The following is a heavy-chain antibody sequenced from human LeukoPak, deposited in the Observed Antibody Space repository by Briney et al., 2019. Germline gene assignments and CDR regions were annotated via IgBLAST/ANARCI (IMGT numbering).Heavy chain of an antibody. Sequence: GGSLRLSCAASGFTFSSYGMHWVRQAPGKGLEWVAVISYDGSNKYYADSVKGRVTVSRDNSKSTLYLQMNSLRAEDTAVYYCAKSSYYDSSGYYREYYFDYWGQGTLVTVSS. CDR2: ISYDGSNK. D-gene: IGHD3-22*01. CDR1: GFTFSSYG. CDR3: AKSSYYDSSGYYREYYFDY. V-gene: IGHV3-30*18. J-gene: IGHJ4*02.